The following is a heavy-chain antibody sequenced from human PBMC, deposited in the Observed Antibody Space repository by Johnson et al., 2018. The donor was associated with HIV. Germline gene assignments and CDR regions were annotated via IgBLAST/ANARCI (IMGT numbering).Heavy chain of an antibody. V-gene: IGHV3-11*04. J-gene: IGHJ3*01. CDR3: AREPYLDQGAFDV. CDR1: GFSFNDYY. Sequence: QVQLVESGGGVVQPGRSLRLSCAASGFSFNDYYMSWIRQAPGKGLEWVSYISSSGSTIYYADSVKGRFTISRDNAKNSLYLQMNSLTAEDTAVYYCAREPYLDQGAFDVWGRGTMVTVSS. CDR2: ISSSGSTI. D-gene: IGHD1-1*01.